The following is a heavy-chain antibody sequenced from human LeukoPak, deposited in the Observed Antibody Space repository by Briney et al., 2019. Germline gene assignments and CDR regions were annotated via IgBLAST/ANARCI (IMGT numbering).Heavy chain of an antibody. CDR2: INSDGSST. CDR1: GFTFSSYG. D-gene: IGHD3-10*01. CDR3: ARDPNYYGSGSYLNY. Sequence: GGSLRLSCAASGFTFSSYGMHWVRQAPGKGLVWVSRINSDGSSTSYADSVKGRFTISRDNAKNTLYLQMNSLRAEDTAVYYCARDPNYYGSGSYLNYWGQGTLVTVSS. V-gene: IGHV3-74*01. J-gene: IGHJ4*02.